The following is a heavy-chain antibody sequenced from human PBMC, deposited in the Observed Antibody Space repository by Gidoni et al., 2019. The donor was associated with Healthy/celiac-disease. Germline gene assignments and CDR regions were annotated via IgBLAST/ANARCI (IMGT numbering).Heavy chain of an antibody. V-gene: IGHV3-64D*06. CDR2: ISSNGGST. J-gene: IGHJ4*02. Sequence: EVQLVESGGGLVQPGGSLRRSCSASGFPFSSYAMHWVRQAPGKGLEYVSAISSNGGSTYYADSVKGRFTISRDNSKNTLYLQMSSLRAEDTAVYYCVKSIGGSSWYYFDYWGQGTLATVSS. CDR1: GFPFSSYA. D-gene: IGHD6-13*01. CDR3: VKSIGGSSWYYFDY.